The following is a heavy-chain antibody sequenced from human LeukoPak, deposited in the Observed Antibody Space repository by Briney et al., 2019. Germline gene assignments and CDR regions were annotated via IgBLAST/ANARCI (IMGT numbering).Heavy chain of an antibody. Sequence: ASVKVSCKASGYTFSSHAMHWVRQAPGQRLEWMGWINAGNGNTKYSQKFQGRVTITRDTSASTAYMELRSLRSDDTAVYYCASSIGGLAYFDYWGQGTLVTVSS. D-gene: IGHD3-10*01. V-gene: IGHV1-3*01. CDR1: GYTFSSHA. J-gene: IGHJ4*02. CDR3: ASSIGGLAYFDY. CDR2: INAGNGNT.